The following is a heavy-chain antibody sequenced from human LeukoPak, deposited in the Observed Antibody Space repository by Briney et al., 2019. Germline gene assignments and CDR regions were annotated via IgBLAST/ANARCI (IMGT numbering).Heavy chain of an antibody. CDR3: ARDYYGSGSYYKRT. CDR2: IYYSGST. D-gene: IGHD3-10*01. Sequence: PSETLSLTCTVSGGSISSYYWSWIRQPPGKGLEWIGYIYYSGSTNYNPSLKSRVTISVDTSKNQFSLKLSSVTAADTAAYYCARDYYGSGSYYKRTWGQGTLVTVSS. J-gene: IGHJ5*02. CDR1: GGSISSYY. V-gene: IGHV4-59*01.